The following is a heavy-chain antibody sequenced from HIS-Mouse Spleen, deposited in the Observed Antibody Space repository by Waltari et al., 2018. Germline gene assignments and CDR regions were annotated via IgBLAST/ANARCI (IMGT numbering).Heavy chain of an antibody. D-gene: IGHD6-19*01. V-gene: IGHV3-11*01. J-gene: IGHJ3*02. CDR3: AGEKAVADAFDI. Sequence: QVQLVESGGGLVKPGGSLRLSCAASGFPFSDYYMSWLRQAPGKGLEWVSYISSSGSTIYYADSVKGRFTISRDNAKNSLYLQMNSLRAEDTAVYYCAGEKAVADAFDIWGQGTMVTVSS. CDR1: GFPFSDYY. CDR2: ISSSGSTI.